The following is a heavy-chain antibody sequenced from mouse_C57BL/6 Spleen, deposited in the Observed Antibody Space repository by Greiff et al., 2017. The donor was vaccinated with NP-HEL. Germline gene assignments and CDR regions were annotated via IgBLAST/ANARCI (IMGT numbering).Heavy chain of an antibody. CDR2: IDPSDSYT. Sequence: QVQLQQPGAELVKPGASVKLSCKASGYTFTSYWMQWVKQRPGQGLEWIGEIDPSDSYTNYNQKFKGKATLTVDTSTSKAYMQLSSLTSEDSAVYYCARLHGSSYWYFDVWGTGTTVTVSS. J-gene: IGHJ1*03. CDR1: GYTFTSYW. CDR3: ARLHGSSYWYFDV. V-gene: IGHV1-50*01. D-gene: IGHD1-1*01.